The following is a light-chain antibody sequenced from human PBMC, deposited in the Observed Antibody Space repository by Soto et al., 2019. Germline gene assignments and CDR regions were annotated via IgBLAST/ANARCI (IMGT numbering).Light chain of an antibody. Sequence: EIVLTQSPATLSLSPGERATLSCGASQSVSTYLVWYQQKLGQAPWLLIYDASTRATGIQARFSGGGSGTDFTLTISSLEPEDFAVYYCQQRSDWPWTFGQGTKVDIK. CDR3: QQRSDWPWT. CDR1: QSVSTY. CDR2: DAS. V-gene: IGKV3-11*01. J-gene: IGKJ1*01.